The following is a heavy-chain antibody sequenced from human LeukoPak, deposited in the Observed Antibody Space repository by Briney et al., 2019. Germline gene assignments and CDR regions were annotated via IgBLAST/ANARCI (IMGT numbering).Heavy chain of an antibody. Sequence: GGSLRLSCAASGFTFSNAWMNWVRQAPGKGLEWVGRIKSKTDGGTTDYAAPVKGRFTISRDDSKNTLYLQMNSLKTEDTAVNYCTTRTNRDSSGWYASDYWGQGTLVTVSS. D-gene: IGHD6-19*01. CDR1: GFTFSNAW. CDR2: IKSKTDGGTT. CDR3: TTRTNRDSSGWYASDY. J-gene: IGHJ4*02. V-gene: IGHV3-15*07.